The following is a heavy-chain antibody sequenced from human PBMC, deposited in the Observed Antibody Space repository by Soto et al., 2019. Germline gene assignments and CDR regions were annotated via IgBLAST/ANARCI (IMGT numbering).Heavy chain of an antibody. V-gene: IGHV3-48*03. CDR1: RFTFSTYE. CDR2: ISTSGSTV. CDR3: VRYCSTTLCNGVATRTFDY. J-gene: IGHJ4*02. Sequence: GSLRLSCAASRFTFSTYEMNWVRQAPGKGLEWVSYISTSGSTVYYADPVKGRFTISRDNTRNSLYLQMNSLRDEDTALYYCVRYCSTTLCNGVATRTFDYWGQGTLVTVSS. D-gene: IGHD2-2*01.